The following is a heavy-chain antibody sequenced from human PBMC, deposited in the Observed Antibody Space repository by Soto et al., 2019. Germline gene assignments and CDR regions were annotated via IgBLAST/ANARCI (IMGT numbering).Heavy chain of an antibody. CDR1: GGSFSGYY. Sequence: QVQLQQWGAGLLKPSETLSLTCAVYGGSFSGYYWSWIRQPPGKGLEWIGEINHSGSTNYNPSLKXXVTISVDTSKXXFXLXXSSVTAADTAVYYCARAYRVDIVATIKPVYYGMDVWGQGTTVTVSS. CDR2: INHSGST. V-gene: IGHV4-34*01. J-gene: IGHJ6*02. CDR3: ARAYRVDIVATIKPVYYGMDV. D-gene: IGHD5-12*01.